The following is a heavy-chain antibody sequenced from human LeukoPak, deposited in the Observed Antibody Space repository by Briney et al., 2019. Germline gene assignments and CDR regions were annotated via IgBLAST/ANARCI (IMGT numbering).Heavy chain of an antibody. CDR1: GGSISSGGYY. D-gene: IGHD6-13*01. J-gene: IGHJ4*02. Sequence: SETLSLTCTVSGGSISSGGYYWSWTRQPPGKGLEWIGSIYYSGSTYYNPSLKSRVTISVDTSNNQFSLKLSSVTAADTAVYYCARHASRGAGFDYWGQGTLVTVSS. CDR2: IYYSGST. CDR3: ARHASRGAGFDY. V-gene: IGHV4-39*01.